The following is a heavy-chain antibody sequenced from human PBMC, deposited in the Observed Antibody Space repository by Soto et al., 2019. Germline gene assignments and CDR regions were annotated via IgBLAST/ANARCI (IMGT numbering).Heavy chain of an antibody. Sequence: PGGSLRLSCAASGFTSSSYAMSWVRQAPGKGLEWVSAISGSGGSTYYADSVKGRFTISRDNSKNTLYLQMNSLRAEDTAVYYRAKDFRASSTSRNWFDPWGQRSRCTVAS. CDR1: GFTSSSYA. J-gene: IGHJ5*02. CDR3: AKDFRASSTSRNWFDP. CDR2: ISGSGGST. V-gene: IGHV3-23*01. D-gene: IGHD2-2*01.